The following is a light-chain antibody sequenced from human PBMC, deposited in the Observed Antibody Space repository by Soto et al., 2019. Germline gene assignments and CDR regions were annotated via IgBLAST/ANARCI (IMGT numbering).Light chain of an antibody. Sequence: EVVMTQSPATLSVSPGERATLSCRASQSVNNNYLAWYQHKPGQAPRLLIYGISARASGDPARFSGSGSGTDFTLTIDSLQSEDFAVYYCQQYTNWPITFGQGTRLEIK. CDR2: GIS. CDR1: QSVNNN. V-gene: IGKV3-15*01. CDR3: QQYTNWPIT. J-gene: IGKJ5*01.